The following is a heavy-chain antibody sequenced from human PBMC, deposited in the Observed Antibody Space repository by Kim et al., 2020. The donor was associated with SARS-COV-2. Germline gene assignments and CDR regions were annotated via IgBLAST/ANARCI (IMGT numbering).Heavy chain of an antibody. J-gene: IGHJ6*02. CDR3: ARDVGVTAIDLAHVADHYYYYGMDV. V-gene: IGHV4-61*01. Sequence: SETLSLTCTVSGGSVSSGSYYWSWIRQPPGKGLEWIGYIYYSGSTNYNPSLKSRVTISVDTSKNQFSLKLSSVTAADTAVYYCARDVGVTAIDLAHVADHYYYYGMDVWGQGTTVTVSS. CDR1: GGSVSSGSYY. CDR2: IYYSGST. D-gene: IGHD2-21*02.